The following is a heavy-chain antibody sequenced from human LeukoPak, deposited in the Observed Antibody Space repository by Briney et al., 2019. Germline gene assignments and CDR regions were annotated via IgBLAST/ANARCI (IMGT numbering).Heavy chain of an antibody. J-gene: IGHJ4*02. D-gene: IGHD6-13*01. CDR1: GYTFTNYY. CDR2: ITPNSGGT. V-gene: IGHV1-2*02. Sequence: ASVKVSCKASGYTFTNYYLHWVRQAPGQGLEWMGWITPNSGGTNYAQKFQGRVTMTRDTSISTAYMELSRLRSDDTAVYYCARDLLAAAGDFDYWGQGTLVTVSS. CDR3: ARDLLAAAGDFDY.